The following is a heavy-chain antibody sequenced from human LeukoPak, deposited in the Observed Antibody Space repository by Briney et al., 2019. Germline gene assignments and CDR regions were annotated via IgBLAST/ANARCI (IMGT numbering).Heavy chain of an antibody. CDR3: AELGITMIGGV. Sequence: GGSLRLSCEASGFTLSSYAFHWVRQAPGKGLEWVAVISNDGTNRYYADSVKGRFTISRDNAKNSLYLQMNSLRAEDTAVYYCAELGITMIGGVWGKGTTVTISS. J-gene: IGHJ6*04. V-gene: IGHV3-30-3*01. D-gene: IGHD3-10*02. CDR2: ISNDGTNR. CDR1: GFTLSSYA.